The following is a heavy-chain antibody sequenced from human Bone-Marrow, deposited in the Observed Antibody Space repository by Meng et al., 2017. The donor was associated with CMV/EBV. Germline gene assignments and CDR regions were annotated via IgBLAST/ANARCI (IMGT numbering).Heavy chain of an antibody. CDR3: AKEGGSYAFGAFDI. CDR2: IKQDGSEK. D-gene: IGHD1-26*01. Sequence: GGSLRLSCAASGFTFSSYWMSWVRQAPGKGLEWVANIKQDGSEKYYVDSVKGRFTISRDNSKNSLYLQMNSLRTEDTALYYCAKEGGSYAFGAFDIWGQGTMVTVSS. CDR1: GFTFSSYW. J-gene: IGHJ3*02. V-gene: IGHV3-7*03.